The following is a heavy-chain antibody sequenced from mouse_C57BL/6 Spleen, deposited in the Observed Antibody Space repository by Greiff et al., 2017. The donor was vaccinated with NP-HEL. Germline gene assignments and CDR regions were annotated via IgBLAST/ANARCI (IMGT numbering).Heavy chain of an antibody. Sequence: EVKLMESGGDLVKPGGSLKLSCAASGFTFSSYGMSWVRQTPDKRLEWVATISSGGSYTYYLDSVKGRFTISRDNAKNTLYLQMSSLKSEDTAMYYCARPTLAYYSNYTWFAYWGQGTLVTVSA. V-gene: IGHV5-6*01. D-gene: IGHD2-5*01. J-gene: IGHJ3*01. CDR3: ARPTLAYYSNYTWFAY. CDR1: GFTFSSYG. CDR2: ISSGGSYT.